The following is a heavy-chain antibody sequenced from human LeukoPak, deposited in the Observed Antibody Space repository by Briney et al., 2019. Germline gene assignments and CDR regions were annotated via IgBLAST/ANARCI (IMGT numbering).Heavy chain of an antibody. D-gene: IGHD3-3*01. CDR2: IYTSGST. CDR3: ARDGRDYDFWSGYYTGRYFDY. V-gene: IGHV4-4*07. J-gene: IGHJ4*02. CDR1: GGSISSYY. Sequence: SETLSLTCTVSGGSISSYYWSWIRQPAGKGLEWIGRIYTSGSTNYNPSLKSRVTMSVDTSKNQFSLKLSSVTAADTAVYYCARDGRDYDFWSGYYTGRYFDYWGQGTLVTVSS.